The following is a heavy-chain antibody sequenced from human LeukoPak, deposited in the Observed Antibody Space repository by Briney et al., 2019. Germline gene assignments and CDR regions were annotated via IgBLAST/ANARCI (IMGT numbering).Heavy chain of an antibody. CDR1: GFTFSSYG. D-gene: IGHD6-19*01. V-gene: IGHV3-30*18. Sequence: GRSLRLSCAASGFTFSSYGMHWVRQAPGKGLEWVAVISYDGSNKYYADSVKGRFTISRDNSKNTPYLQMNSLRAEDTAVYYCAKDLLSSGLFDYWGQGTLVTVSS. CDR2: ISYDGSNK. CDR3: AKDLLSSGLFDY. J-gene: IGHJ4*02.